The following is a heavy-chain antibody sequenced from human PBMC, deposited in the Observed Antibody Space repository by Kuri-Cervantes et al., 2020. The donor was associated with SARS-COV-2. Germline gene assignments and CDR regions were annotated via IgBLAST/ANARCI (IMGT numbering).Heavy chain of an antibody. D-gene: IGHD3-22*01. CDR1: GGSFNGYH. J-gene: IGHJ3*02. CDR3: ARDLMTHDYYDRLDAFDI. CDR2: INHSGST. Sequence: GSLRLSCAVYGGSFNGYHWSWIRQPPGKGLEWIGEINHSGSTNYNPSLKSRVTISVDTSKNQFSLKLSSVTAADTAVYYCARDLMTHDYYDRLDAFDIWGQGTMVTVSS. V-gene: IGHV4-34*01.